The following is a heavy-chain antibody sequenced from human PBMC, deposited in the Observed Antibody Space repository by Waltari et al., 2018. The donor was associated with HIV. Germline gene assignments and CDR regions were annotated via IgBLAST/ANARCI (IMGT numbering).Heavy chain of an antibody. CDR2: IYYSGGS. Sequence: QLQLQESGPGLVKPSETLSLTSTVSGGSISSSSYYWGWSRQPPGKGLEWIGGIYYSGGSYYSPSLKSRFTIAVDTSKIQYSLQLSSVTAADTAVYYLALQPPKWLSDAFDIWGQGTMVTVSS. CDR1: GGSISSSSYY. CDR3: ALQPPKWLSDAFDI. V-gene: IGHV4-39*01. J-gene: IGHJ3*02. D-gene: IGHD3-22*01.